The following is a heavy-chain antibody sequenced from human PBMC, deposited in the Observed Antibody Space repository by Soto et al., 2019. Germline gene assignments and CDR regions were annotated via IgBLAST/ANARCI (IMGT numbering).Heavy chain of an antibody. V-gene: IGHV3-9*01. Sequence: GGSLRLSCAASGFTFDDFAMHWVRQAPGKGLEWVSSINWNSGDIDYADSVKGRFTISRDSANSSLFLQMSSLRDEDTALYYCAKDRSRRYPPTPDYSGQAPLVTVSS. J-gene: IGHJ4*02. D-gene: IGHD3-10*01. CDR1: GFTFDDFA. CDR2: INWNSGDI. CDR3: AKDRSRRYPPTPDY.